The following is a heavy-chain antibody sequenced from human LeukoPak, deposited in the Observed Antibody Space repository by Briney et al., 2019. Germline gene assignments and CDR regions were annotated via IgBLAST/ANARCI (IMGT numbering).Heavy chain of an antibody. Sequence: PSETLSLTCTVSGGSISSSSYYWGWIRQPPGRGLEWIGSIYYSGSTYYNPSLKSRVTISVDTSKNQFSLKLSSVTAADTAVYYCARHDYDYVWGIYFDYWGQGTLVTVSS. CDR1: GGSISSSSYY. V-gene: IGHV4-39*07. J-gene: IGHJ4*02. D-gene: IGHD3-16*01. CDR2: IYYSGST. CDR3: ARHDYDYVWGIYFDY.